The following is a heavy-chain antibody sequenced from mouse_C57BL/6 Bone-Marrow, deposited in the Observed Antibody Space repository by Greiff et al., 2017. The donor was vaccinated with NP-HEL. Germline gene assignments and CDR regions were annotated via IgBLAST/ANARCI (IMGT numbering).Heavy chain of an antibody. D-gene: IGHD1-1*01. CDR2: ISTLAYSI. J-gene: IGHJ1*03. CDR3: ARYYYGSSYWYVDV. CDR1: GFTFSDYG. V-gene: IGHV5-15*01. Sequence: EVKLVESGGGLVQPGGSLKLSCAASGFTFSDYGMAWVRQAPRKGLEWVAFISTLAYSIYYADTVTGRFTISRENAKNTLYLEMSSLRSEDTAMYYCARYYYGSSYWYVDVWGTGTTVTVSS.